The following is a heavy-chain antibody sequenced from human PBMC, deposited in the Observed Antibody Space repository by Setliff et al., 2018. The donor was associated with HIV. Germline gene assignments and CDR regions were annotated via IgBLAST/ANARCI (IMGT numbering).Heavy chain of an antibody. J-gene: IGHJ4*02. Sequence: GGSLRLSCAASGFTFSSYSMNWVRQAPGKGLEWVSSISSSSSYIYYADSVKGRFTISRDNAKNSLYLQMNSLRAEDTAVYYCARDYGNSTSCYGYSGDYWGQGTLVTVSS. CDR3: ARDYGNSTSCYGYSGDY. CDR1: GFTFSSYS. D-gene: IGHD2-2*01. V-gene: IGHV3-21*01. CDR2: ISSSSSYI.